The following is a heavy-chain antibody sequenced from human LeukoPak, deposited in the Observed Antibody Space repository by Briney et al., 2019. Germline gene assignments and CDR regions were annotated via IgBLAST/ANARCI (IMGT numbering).Heavy chain of an antibody. CDR2: INPNSGGT. V-gene: IGHV1-2*06. J-gene: IGHJ4*02. Sequence: ASVKVSCKASGYTFTGYYMHWVRQAPGQGLEWMGRINPNSGGTNYAQKFQGRVTMTRDTSISTAYMELSRLRSDDTAVYYGASRTSYGDYAYYWGQGTLVTVSS. D-gene: IGHD4-17*01. CDR3: ASRTSYGDYAYY. CDR1: GYTFTGYY.